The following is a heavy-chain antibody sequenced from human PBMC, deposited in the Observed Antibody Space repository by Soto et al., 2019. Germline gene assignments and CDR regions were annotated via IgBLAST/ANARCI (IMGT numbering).Heavy chain of an antibody. CDR3: ARGQGAYYLGWFDP. CDR2: IFHSGGT. D-gene: IGHD3-22*01. J-gene: IGHJ5*02. Sequence: QLQLQESGSGLVRPSQTLSLTCAVSGGSISTGGYSWSWIRQPPGKGLEWIGYIFHSGGTSYNPSRRGRVTLPVDRSKSQFSLKLNSVTAAATAVYYCARGQGAYYLGWFDPWGQGTLVTVSS. V-gene: IGHV4-30-2*01. CDR1: GGSISTGGYS.